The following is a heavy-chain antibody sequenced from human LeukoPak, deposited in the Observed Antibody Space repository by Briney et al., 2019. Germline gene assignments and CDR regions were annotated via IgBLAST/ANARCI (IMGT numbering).Heavy chain of an antibody. CDR3: ARDIGIAVAGTGY. CDR1: GFPFDEHA. CDR2: ISYSSETI. V-gene: IGHV3-9*01. Sequence: PGGSLRLSCAASGFPFDEHAMHWVRQAPGEGLEWVSGISYSSETIGYVDSVKGRFTISRDNAKNSLYLQMNSLRAEDTAVYYCARDIGIAVAGTGYWGQGTLVTVSS. D-gene: IGHD6-19*01. J-gene: IGHJ4*02.